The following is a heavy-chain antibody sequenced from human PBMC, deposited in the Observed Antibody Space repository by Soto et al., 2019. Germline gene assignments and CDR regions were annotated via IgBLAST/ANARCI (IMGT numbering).Heavy chain of an antibody. D-gene: IGHD2-15*01. CDR3: AREVITAGGPDGLDI. CDR1: GLTFGSRA. CDR2: ITDTGGDA. Sequence: GGSLRLSCVASGLTFGSRAMSWVRQAPGEGLQWVSTITDTGGDAKYADSVRGRFVISRDNSKKTLYLQMNSLRAEDTAVYYCAREVITAGGPDGLDIWGQGTMVPVSS. V-gene: IGHV3-23*01. J-gene: IGHJ3*02.